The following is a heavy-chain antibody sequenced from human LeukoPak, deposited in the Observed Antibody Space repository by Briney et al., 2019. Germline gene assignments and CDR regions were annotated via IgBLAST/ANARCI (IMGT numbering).Heavy chain of an antibody. V-gene: IGHV4-39*01. D-gene: IGHD3-10*01. Sequence: SETLSLTCTVSGGSISSSSYYWGWIRQPPGKGQGWIGSIYYSGSTYYNPSLESRVTISVDTSKNQFSLKPTSVTAADTAVYYCARHGYYGSGKYFDYWGQGTLVTVSS. J-gene: IGHJ4*02. CDR2: IYYSGST. CDR1: GGSISSSSYY. CDR3: ARHGYYGSGKYFDY.